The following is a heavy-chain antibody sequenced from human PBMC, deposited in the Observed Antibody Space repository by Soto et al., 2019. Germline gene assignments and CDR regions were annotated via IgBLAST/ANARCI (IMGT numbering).Heavy chain of an antibody. Sequence: ASVKVSCKASGYIFTSYGISWVRQAPGRGLEWMGWISVFNGNTNYAQNVQGRVSMTTDKSTNTAYMELRSLTSDDTAVYYCARGPRYCSSSTCFAGVTWFDPWGQGTPVTVSS. CDR3: ARGPRYCSSSTCFAGVTWFDP. D-gene: IGHD2-15*01. CDR2: ISVFNGNT. J-gene: IGHJ5*02. CDR1: GYIFTSYG. V-gene: IGHV1-18*04.